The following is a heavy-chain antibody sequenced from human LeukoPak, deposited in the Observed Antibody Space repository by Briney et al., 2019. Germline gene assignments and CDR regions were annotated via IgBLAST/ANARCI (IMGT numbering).Heavy chain of an antibody. Sequence: SGTLPLTCAVSGGFLSSSNWWSWVRQPPGKGLEWIGEIYHSGSTNYNPSLKSRVTISVEKSKYQFSLKLSSVTAADTDVYYCASSGLRLGELAVDYWGQGTLVTVSS. V-gene: IGHV4-4*02. CDR2: IYHSGST. D-gene: IGHD3-16*01. J-gene: IGHJ4*02. CDR1: GGFLSSSNW. CDR3: ASSGLRLGELAVDY.